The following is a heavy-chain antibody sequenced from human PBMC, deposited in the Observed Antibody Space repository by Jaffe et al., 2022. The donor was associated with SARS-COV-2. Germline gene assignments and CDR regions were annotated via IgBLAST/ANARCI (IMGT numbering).Heavy chain of an antibody. CDR2: ISWNSGYI. V-gene: IGHV3-9*01. D-gene: IGHD3-22*01. CDR3: AKADQFDSSGYYSGSFDY. J-gene: IGHJ4*02. CDR1: GFTFDDYA. Sequence: EVQLVESGGGLVQPGRSLRLSCAASGFTFDDYAMHWVRQAPGKGLEWVSGISWNSGYIAYADSVKGRFTISRDNAKDSLYLQMNSLRAEDTALYYCAKADQFDSSGYYSGSFDYWGQGTLVTVSS.